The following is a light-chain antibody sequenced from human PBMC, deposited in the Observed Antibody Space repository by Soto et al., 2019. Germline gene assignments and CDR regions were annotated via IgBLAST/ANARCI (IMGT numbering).Light chain of an antibody. J-gene: IGKJ1*01. V-gene: IGKV1-5*01. CDR3: QQSHSYCT. Sequence: DVQMSQSPCTLSAYVGDSVTVTCRASQSIGTWLAWYQQKPGPAPKLLIDGASSLESGVPQRFSGSGSGTEFTLTISSLQTDDFSTYYSQQSHSYCTFAQRTKV. CDR2: GAS. CDR1: QSIGTW.